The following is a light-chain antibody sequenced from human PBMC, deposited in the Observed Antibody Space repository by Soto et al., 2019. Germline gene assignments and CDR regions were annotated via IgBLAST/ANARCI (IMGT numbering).Light chain of an antibody. CDR3: QQFLSYPIT. J-gene: IGKJ5*01. CDR2: DAS. CDR1: QDIRGA. Sequence: IQLTQSPASLSASVGERVTITCRASQDIRGALAWYQQSPGEAPQLLIYDASTLDSGVPSRFSGSSSGTPFTLTISSLQPEDFATYYCQQFLSYPITFGQGTRLEI. V-gene: IGKV1-13*02.